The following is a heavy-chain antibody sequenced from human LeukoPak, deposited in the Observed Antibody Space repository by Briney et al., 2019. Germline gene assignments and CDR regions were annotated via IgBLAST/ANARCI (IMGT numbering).Heavy chain of an antibody. CDR2: IYHGGST. Sequence: PSGTLSLTCTVSGGSISSINWWSWVRQPPGKGLEWIGEIYHGGSTNYNPSLESRVTISVDKSKNQFSLKLSSVTAADTAVYYCARGCSGGSCSDYWGQGTLVTVSS. V-gene: IGHV4-4*02. J-gene: IGHJ4*02. CDR1: GGSISSINW. CDR3: ARGCSGGSCSDY. D-gene: IGHD2-15*01.